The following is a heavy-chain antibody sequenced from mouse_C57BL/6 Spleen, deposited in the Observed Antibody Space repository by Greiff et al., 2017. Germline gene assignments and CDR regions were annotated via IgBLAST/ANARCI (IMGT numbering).Heavy chain of an antibody. CDR3: ARSGTTVVVFDY. D-gene: IGHD1-1*01. J-gene: IGHJ2*01. CDR2: IHPNSGST. V-gene: IGHV1-64*01. Sequence: QVQLQQPGAELVKPGASVKLSCKASGYTFTSYWMHWVKQRPGQGLEWIGMIHPNSGSTNYNEKFKSKATLTVDKSSSTAYMQLSSLTSEDSAVYYCARSGTTVVVFDYWGQGTTLTGSS. CDR1: GYTFTSYW.